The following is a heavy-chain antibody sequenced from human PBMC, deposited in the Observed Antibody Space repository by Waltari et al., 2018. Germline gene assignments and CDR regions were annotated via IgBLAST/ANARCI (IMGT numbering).Heavy chain of an antibody. J-gene: IGHJ4*02. Sequence: EVQLLQSGAEVKKPGAPRRISGKGSGFRFTSYWIGWVRQMPGRGLEWMGRFDPSDSCANYSPAFRGHVTVSTDKSLSTAYLQWNSLKASDTAMYYCASTPEGQWLLGGFDTWGQGTLVTVSS. CDR2: FDPSDSCA. V-gene: IGHV5-10-1*03. CDR1: GFRFTSYW. D-gene: IGHD6-19*01. CDR3: ASTPEGQWLLGGFDT.